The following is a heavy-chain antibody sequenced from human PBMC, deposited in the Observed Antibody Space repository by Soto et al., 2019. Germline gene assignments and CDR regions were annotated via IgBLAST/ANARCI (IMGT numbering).Heavy chain of an antibody. CDR3: ASVLSGYPRDFDY. V-gene: IGHV1-69*13. CDR1: GGTFSSYA. CDR2: IIPIFGTA. D-gene: IGHD3-22*01. J-gene: IGHJ4*02. Sequence: SVKVSCKASGGTFSSYAISWVRQAPGQGLEWMGGIIPIFGTANYAQKFQGRVKITADESTSTAYMELSSLRSEDKAVYYCASVLSGYPRDFDYWGQGTLVTVSS.